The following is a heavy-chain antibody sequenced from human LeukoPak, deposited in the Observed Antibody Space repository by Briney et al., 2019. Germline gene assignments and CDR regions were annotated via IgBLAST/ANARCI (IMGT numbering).Heavy chain of an antibody. J-gene: IGHJ6*02. CDR3: ARGGQAIGYYYYGMDV. V-gene: IGHV3-30-3*01. CDR2: ISYDGSNK. CDR1: GFTFSSYA. Sequence: PGGSLRLSCAASGFTFSSYAMPWVRQAPGKGLEWVAVISYDGSNKYYADSVKGRFTISRDNSKNTLYLQMNSLRAEDTAVYYCARGGQAIGYYYYGMDVWGQGTTVTVSS. D-gene: IGHD2-2*01.